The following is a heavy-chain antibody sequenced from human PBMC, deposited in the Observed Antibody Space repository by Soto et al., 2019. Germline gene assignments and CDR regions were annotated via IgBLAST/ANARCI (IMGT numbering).Heavy chain of an antibody. Sequence: QVQLVESGGGLVKPGGSLRLSCAASGFTFSDYYMSWIRQAPGKGLEWVSYISSSGSTIYYADSVKGRFTISRDNAKNSLYLQMNSLRAEDKAVYYCARGAAYYDYIWGSYIGAFDIWGQGTMVTVSS. CDR3: ARGAAYYDYIWGSYIGAFDI. D-gene: IGHD3-16*01. CDR1: GFTFSDYY. CDR2: ISSSGSTI. V-gene: IGHV3-11*01. J-gene: IGHJ3*02.